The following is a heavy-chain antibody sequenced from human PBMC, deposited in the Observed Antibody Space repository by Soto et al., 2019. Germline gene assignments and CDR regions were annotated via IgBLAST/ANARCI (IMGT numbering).Heavy chain of an antibody. V-gene: IGHV1-69*13. CDR1: GGTFSSYA. CDR2: IIPIFGTA. CDR3: AREPSYSSSSGDYYYYGMDV. D-gene: IGHD6-6*01. J-gene: IGHJ6*02. Sequence: SVKVSCKASGGTFSSYAISWVRQAPGQGLEWMGGIIPIFGTANYAQKFQGRVTITADESTSTAYMELSSLRSEDTAVYYCAREPSYSSSSGDYYYYGMDVWGQGTTVTVS.